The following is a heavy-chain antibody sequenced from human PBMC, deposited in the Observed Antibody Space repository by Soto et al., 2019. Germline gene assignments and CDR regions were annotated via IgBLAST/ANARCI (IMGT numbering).Heavy chain of an antibody. Sequence: GGSLRLSCAASGFTFSSYAMHWVRQAPARGLEWVAVISDDGSERTYADSVKGRFTISRDNSNNTLSLQMNSLRGEDTAVYYCARDRGRAYYYYYYGMDVWGQGTTVTVS. V-gene: IGHV3-30*04. D-gene: IGHD3-10*01. CDR1: GFTFSSYA. CDR2: ISDDGSER. J-gene: IGHJ6*02. CDR3: ARDRGRAYYYYYYGMDV.